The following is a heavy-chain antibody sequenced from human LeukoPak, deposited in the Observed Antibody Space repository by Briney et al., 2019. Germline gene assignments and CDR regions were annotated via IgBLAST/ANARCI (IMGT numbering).Heavy chain of an antibody. D-gene: IGHD2-21*02. CDR2: IKEDGSDT. V-gene: IGHV3-7*04. Sequence: GGSLRLSCAASGFTFSNYWMSWVRQAPGKGLEWVANIKEDGSDTYFVDPVRGRFTISGDNAKNLLFLHMNSLRGEDTAVYYCARDQWRLFDYWGQGTLVTVSS. J-gene: IGHJ4*02. CDR3: ARDQWRLFDY. CDR1: GFTFSNYW.